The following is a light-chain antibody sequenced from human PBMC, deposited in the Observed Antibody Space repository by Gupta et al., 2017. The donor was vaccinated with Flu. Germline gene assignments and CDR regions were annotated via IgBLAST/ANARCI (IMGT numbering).Light chain of an antibody. CDR2: KAS. CDR3: QQYNSYSRT. CDR1: QRISTW. V-gene: IGKV1-5*03. Sequence: GDRVTITCRASQRISTWLAWYQQKPGKAPKLLIYKASSIESGVPSRFSGSGSGTEFTLTISSLQPDDFATYYCQQYNSYSRTLGQGTKVEIK. J-gene: IGKJ1*01.